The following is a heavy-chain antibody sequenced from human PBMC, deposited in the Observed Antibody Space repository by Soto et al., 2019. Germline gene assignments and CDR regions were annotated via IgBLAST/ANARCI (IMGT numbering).Heavy chain of an antibody. CDR2: IYYSGST. CDR1: GGSISSYY. V-gene: IGHV4-59*01. D-gene: IGHD3-3*01. Sequence: SETLSLTCTVSGGSISSYYWSWIRQPPGKGLEWIGYIYYSGSTNYNPSLKSRVTISVDTSKNQFSLKVRSVTAADTAVYYCAKCPLESGYLHYYSMDVWGKGTTVTAP. J-gene: IGHJ6*03. CDR3: AKCPLESGYLHYYSMDV.